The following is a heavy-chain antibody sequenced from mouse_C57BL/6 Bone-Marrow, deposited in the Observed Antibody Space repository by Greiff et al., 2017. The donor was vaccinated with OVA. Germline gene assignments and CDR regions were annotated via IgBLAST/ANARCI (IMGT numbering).Heavy chain of an antibody. CDR1: GYTFTNYW. V-gene: IGHV1-63*01. CDR3: ARWDYGSSYNAMDY. CDR2: IYPGGGYT. Sequence: QVQLQQSGAELVRPGTSVKMSCKASGYTFTNYWIGWAKQRPGHGLEWIGDIYPGGGYTNYNEKFKGKATLTADKSSSTAYMQFSSLTSEDSAIYYCARWDYGSSYNAMDYWGQGTSVTVAS. J-gene: IGHJ4*01. D-gene: IGHD1-1*01.